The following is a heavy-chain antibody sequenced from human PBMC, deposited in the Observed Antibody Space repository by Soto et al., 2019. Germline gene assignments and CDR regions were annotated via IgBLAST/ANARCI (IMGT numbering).Heavy chain of an antibody. CDR2: INAHSGGT. D-gene: IGHD6-6*01. CDR3: AKDLTRQLAYWLDP. J-gene: IGHJ5*02. V-gene: IGHV1-2*02. Sequence: ASVKVSCKASGFSFTGYYIHWLRQAPGQGLEWMGWINAHSGGTEYAQKFKGRVTLTRDTSIATAYLILTSLTSDDTALYYCAKDLTRQLAYWLDPWGQGTQVTVSS. CDR1: GFSFTGYY.